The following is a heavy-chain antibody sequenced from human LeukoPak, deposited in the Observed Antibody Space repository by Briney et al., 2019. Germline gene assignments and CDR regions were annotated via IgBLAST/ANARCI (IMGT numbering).Heavy chain of an antibody. D-gene: IGHD2/OR15-2a*01. J-gene: IGHJ4*02. CDR2: IYYSGST. CDR3: ARGNRVDY. Sequence: PSETLSLTCAVSGGSISSGGYYWGWIRQPPGKGLEWIGSIYYSGSTYYNPSLKSRVTISVDTSKNQFSLKLSSVTAADTAVYYRARGNRVDYWGQGTLVTVSS. CDR1: GGSISSGGYY. V-gene: IGHV4-39*01.